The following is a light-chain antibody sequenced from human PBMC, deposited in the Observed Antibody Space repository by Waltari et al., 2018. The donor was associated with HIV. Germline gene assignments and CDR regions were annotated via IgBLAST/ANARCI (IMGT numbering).Light chain of an antibody. CDR2: YGN. V-gene: IGLV3-21*04. CDR1: NVGSKS. CDR3: QVWDSSSDHVV. Sequence: SYVLTQPPSVSVAPGETARLSCGGRNVGSKSVHWYQQRPGQAPVLVLYYGNDRPSGSPERFSPSSSGNTATLTVSRVEAGDEADYYCQVWDSSSDHVVFGGGTKVTVL. J-gene: IGLJ2*01.